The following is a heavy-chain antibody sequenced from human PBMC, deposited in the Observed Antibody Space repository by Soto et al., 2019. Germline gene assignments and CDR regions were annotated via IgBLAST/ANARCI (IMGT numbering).Heavy chain of an antibody. CDR2: IYYSGST. Sequence: SETLSLTCTVSGGSISSGDYYWSWIRQPPGKGLEWIGYIYYSGSTYYNPSLKSRVTISVDTSKNQFSLKLSSVTAADTAVYYCARRGGYYDSSGYQYYFDYWGQGTLVTVSS. CDR3: ARRGGYYDSSGYQYYFDY. D-gene: IGHD3-22*01. V-gene: IGHV4-30-4*01. CDR1: GGSISSGDYY. J-gene: IGHJ4*02.